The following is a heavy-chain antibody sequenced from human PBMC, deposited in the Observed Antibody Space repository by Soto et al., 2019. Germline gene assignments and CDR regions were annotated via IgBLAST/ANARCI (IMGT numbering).Heavy chain of an antibody. CDR3: TRNSAYALDY. D-gene: IGHD5-12*01. Sequence: QVQLQESGPGLVTPSGTLSLSCAVSGGSVSNNNWWSWVRQSPGNGLEWIGEIHPSGGTSYTSSLESRATLSVDKSKNELSLRMNYVTAAATAVYYCTRNSAYALDYWGMGILGTVAA. J-gene: IGHJ4*02. CDR2: IHPSGGT. V-gene: IGHV4-4*02. CDR1: GGSVSNNNW.